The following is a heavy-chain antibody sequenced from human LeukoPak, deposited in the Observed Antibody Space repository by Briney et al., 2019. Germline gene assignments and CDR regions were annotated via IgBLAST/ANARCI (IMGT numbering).Heavy chain of an antibody. D-gene: IGHD6-19*01. Sequence: GGSLRLSCAASGFTFSGYSMAWVRQAPGRGLEWVANIKQDGSEKYYVDSVKGRFTIFRDNAKNSLYLQMNSLRAEDTAVYYCAREGSSGWFGALDYWGQGTLVTVSS. J-gene: IGHJ4*02. CDR3: AREGSSGWFGALDY. CDR1: GFTFSGYS. V-gene: IGHV3-7*01. CDR2: IKQDGSEK.